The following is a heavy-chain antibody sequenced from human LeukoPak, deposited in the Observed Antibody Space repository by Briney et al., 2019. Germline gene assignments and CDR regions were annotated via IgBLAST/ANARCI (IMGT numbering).Heavy chain of an antibody. D-gene: IGHD6-13*01. Sequence: KASETLSLTCTVSGGSISSGGYYWSWIRQPPGKGLEWIGYIYHSGSTYYNPSLKSRVTISVDRSKNQFSLKLSSVTAADTAVYYCARVSRRGIAAAVEPWGQGTLVTVSS. CDR2: IYHSGST. V-gene: IGHV4-30-2*01. CDR1: GGSISSGGYY. J-gene: IGHJ5*02. CDR3: ARVSRRGIAAAVEP.